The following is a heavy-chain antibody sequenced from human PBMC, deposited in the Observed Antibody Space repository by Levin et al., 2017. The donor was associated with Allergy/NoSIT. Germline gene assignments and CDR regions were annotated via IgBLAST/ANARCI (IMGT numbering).Heavy chain of an antibody. D-gene: IGHD6-19*01. V-gene: IGHV4-39*07. Sequence: SETLSLTCTVSGGSFSSRSFWWGWIRQPPGKGLEWIGSVYYSGTTYYSPSLKSRVIISLDTSKNHFSLKLSSVTAADTAVYYCASRSSSSGGYYDYWGQGTLVTVSS. J-gene: IGHJ4*02. CDR2: VYYSGTT. CDR1: GGSFSSRSFW. CDR3: ASRSSSSGGYYDY.